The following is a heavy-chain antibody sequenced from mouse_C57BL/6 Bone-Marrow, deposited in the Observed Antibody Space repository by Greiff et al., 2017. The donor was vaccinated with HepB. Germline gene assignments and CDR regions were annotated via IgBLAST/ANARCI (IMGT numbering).Heavy chain of an antibody. J-gene: IGHJ3*01. Sequence: QVHVKQSGAELVKPGASVKISCKASGYAFSSYWMNWVKQRPGKGLEWIGQIYPGDGDTNYNGKFKGKATLTADKSSSTAYMQLSSLTSEDSAVYFCARWGDYDPWFAYWGQGTLVTVSA. CDR3: ARWGDYDPWFAY. D-gene: IGHD2-4*01. V-gene: IGHV1-80*01. CDR2: IYPGDGDT. CDR1: GYAFSSYW.